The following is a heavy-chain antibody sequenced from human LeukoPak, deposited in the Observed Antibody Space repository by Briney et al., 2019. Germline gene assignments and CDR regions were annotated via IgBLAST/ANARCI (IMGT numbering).Heavy chain of an antibody. CDR3: TTDLGLTMIRGVIVH. V-gene: IGHV3-15*01. CDR1: GFTFTNAW. D-gene: IGHD3-10*01. CDR2: IKSKGDGETT. Sequence: GGSLGLSCAASGFTFTNAWMSWVRQAPGKGLEWVGRIKSKGDGETTDYGAPVKGRFFMSRDDSKATLYLQMYGLETEDTAVYYCTTDLGLTMIRGVIVHWGQGTLVTVSS. J-gene: IGHJ4*02.